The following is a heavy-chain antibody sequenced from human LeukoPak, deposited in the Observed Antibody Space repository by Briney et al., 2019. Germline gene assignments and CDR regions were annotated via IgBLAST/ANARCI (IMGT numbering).Heavy chain of an antibody. J-gene: IGHJ4*02. CDR3: AVGSYYFDY. Sequence: PGTSLRLSCAASGFTFSTFGMHWVRQAPGKGLEWVAVIWYDGSNKYYADSVKGRFTISRDNSKNTLYVQMNSLRAEDTAVYYCAVGSYYFDYWGQGTLVTVSS. CDR2: IWYDGSNK. CDR1: GFTFSTFG. V-gene: IGHV3-33*01. D-gene: IGHD3-10*01.